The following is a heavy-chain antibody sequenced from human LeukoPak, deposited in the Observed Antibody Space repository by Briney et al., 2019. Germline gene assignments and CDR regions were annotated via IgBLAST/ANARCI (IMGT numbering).Heavy chain of an antibody. V-gene: IGHV3-23*01. CDR3: AVAVDY. Sequence: GGPLRLSCAASGFTFSNYAMSWVRQAPGEGLEWVSAISGSGGNTYYADSVKGRFTISRDNSKNTLFLQMNSLRAEDTAVYYCAVAVDYWGQGTLVTVSS. D-gene: IGHD2-15*01. CDR2: ISGSGGNT. J-gene: IGHJ4*02. CDR1: GFTFSNYA.